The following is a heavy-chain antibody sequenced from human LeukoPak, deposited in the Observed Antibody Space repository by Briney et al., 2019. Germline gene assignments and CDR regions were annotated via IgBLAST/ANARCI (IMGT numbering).Heavy chain of an antibody. J-gene: IGHJ6*03. D-gene: IGHD4-17*01. Sequence: GGTLGLSCVASGFIFSNYGMSWVRQVPGKGLEWVSSVRVDGHTTFYADSVKGRFTISRDNSKNTLYLQMNSLRAEDTAVYYCVTAPYGDYYYYMDVWGKGTTVTISS. CDR3: VTAPYGDYYYYMDV. CDR2: VRVDGHTT. V-gene: IGHV3-23*01. CDR1: GFIFSNYG.